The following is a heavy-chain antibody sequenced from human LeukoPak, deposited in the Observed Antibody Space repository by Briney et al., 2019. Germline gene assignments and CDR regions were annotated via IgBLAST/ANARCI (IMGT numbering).Heavy chain of an antibody. Sequence: SETLSLTCTVSGGSIASGRYYWSWIRQPPGKGLEWIGYIYYSGSTNYNPSLKSRVTISVDTSKNQFSLKLSSVTAADTAVYYCAREMSDYYDSSGYYYVRAFDIWGQGTMVTVSS. D-gene: IGHD3-22*01. CDR1: GGSIASGRYY. CDR3: AREMSDYYDSSGYYYVRAFDI. V-gene: IGHV4-61*01. J-gene: IGHJ3*02. CDR2: IYYSGST.